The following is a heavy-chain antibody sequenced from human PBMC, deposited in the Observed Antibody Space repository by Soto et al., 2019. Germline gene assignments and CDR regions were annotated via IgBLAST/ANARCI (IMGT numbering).Heavy chain of an antibody. J-gene: IGHJ3*02. D-gene: IGHD3-16*01. CDR1: GGSISSYY. CDR3: ARLSSRMINAFDI. V-gene: IGHV4-59*08. CDR2: IYYSGST. Sequence: SETLTLTCTVAGGSISSYYWSWIRQPPGKGLEWIGYIYYSGSTYYNPSLKSRVTISVDTSKNQFSLKLSSVTAADTAVYYCARLSSRMINAFDIWGQGTMVTVSS.